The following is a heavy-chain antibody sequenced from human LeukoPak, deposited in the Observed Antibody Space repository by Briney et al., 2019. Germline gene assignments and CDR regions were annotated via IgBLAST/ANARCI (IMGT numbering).Heavy chain of an antibody. Sequence: GGSLRLSCAASGFTFSDYYMSWIRQAPGKGLEWVSYISSSGSTIYYADSEKGRFTISRDNAKNSLYLQMNSLRAEDTAVYYCARDQRESSGWYYDYWGQGTLVTVSS. D-gene: IGHD6-19*01. J-gene: IGHJ4*02. CDR1: GFTFSDYY. CDR3: ARDQRESSGWYYDY. V-gene: IGHV3-11*01. CDR2: ISSSGSTI.